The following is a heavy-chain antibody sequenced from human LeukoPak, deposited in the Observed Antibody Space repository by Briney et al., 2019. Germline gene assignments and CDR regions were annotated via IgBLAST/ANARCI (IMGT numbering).Heavy chain of an antibody. CDR1: GGSFSGYY. CDR2: INHSGST. Sequence: SETLSLTCAVYGGSFSGYYWSWIRQPPGKGLEWIGEINHSGSTNYNPSLKSRVTISVDTSKNQFSLKLSSVTAADTAVYYCARYFHYYDSSGYYSRFDYWGQGTLVTVSS. CDR3: ARYFHYYDSSGYYSRFDY. V-gene: IGHV4-34*01. D-gene: IGHD3-22*01. J-gene: IGHJ4*02.